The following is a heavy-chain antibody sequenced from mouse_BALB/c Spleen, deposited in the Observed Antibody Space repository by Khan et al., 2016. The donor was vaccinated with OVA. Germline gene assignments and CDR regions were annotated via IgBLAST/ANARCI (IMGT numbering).Heavy chain of an antibody. D-gene: IGHD1-1*01. Sequence: EVQLQQSGPDLVKPGASMKISCKASGYSFTGYYIHWVKQSHGKSLEWIGRVNPNNGGTSYNQKFKGKAILTVDKSSNTAYMELRSLTSEDSAVYSCASYHGYFDVWGAGTTVTVSS. V-gene: IGHV1-26*01. CDR2: VNPNNGGT. J-gene: IGHJ1*01. CDR3: ASYHGYFDV. CDR1: GYSFTGYY.